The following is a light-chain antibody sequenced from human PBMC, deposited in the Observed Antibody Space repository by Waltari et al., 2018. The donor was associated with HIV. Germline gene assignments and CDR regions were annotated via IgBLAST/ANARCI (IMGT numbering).Light chain of an antibody. V-gene: IGLV2-14*03. J-gene: IGLJ3*02. Sequence: QSALTQPASVSGSPGQSITISCTGTGSDVGGYNYVSWYQQHPGKAPKLMIYDVSNRPSGVSSRFSGSKSGNTASLTISGLQAEDEADYYCSSYTSSSTLEVFGGGTKLTVL. CDR3: SSYTSSSTLEV. CDR1: GSDVGGYNY. CDR2: DVS.